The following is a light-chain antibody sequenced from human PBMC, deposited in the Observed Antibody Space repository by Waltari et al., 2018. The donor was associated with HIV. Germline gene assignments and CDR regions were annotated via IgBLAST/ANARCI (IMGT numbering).Light chain of an antibody. V-gene: IGKV3-15*01. CDR3: QQYNKWPRT. Sequence: EIVMTQSPATLSVSAGERGTLPCRTSENINTTLAWYQLKPGQAPRLLISGASTRATGIPARFSGSGSGTDFTLNIGTLQSEDFAVYYCQQYNKWPRTFGRGTKVEI. CDR1: ENINTT. CDR2: GAS. J-gene: IGKJ4*02.